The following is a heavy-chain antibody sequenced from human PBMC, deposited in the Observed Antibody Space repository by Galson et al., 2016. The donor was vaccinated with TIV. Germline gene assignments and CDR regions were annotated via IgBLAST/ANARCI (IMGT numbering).Heavy chain of an antibody. V-gene: IGHV3-30*04. CDR2: ISFDGKRK. Sequence: SLRLSCAASGFTFSSYALHWVRQAPGKGLEWLMSISFDGKRKNYADSVKGRFTITRDDSKRTLYLHMKGLAGGDTAVYYCAGERDGQSLNAWGQGTLVIVSS. CDR3: AGERDGQSLNA. CDR1: GFTFSSYA. D-gene: IGHD5-24*01. J-gene: IGHJ5*02.